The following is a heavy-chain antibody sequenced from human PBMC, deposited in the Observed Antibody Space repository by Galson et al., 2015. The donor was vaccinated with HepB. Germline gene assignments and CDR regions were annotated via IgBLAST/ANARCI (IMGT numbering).Heavy chain of an antibody. CDR2: IYPGDSDT. D-gene: IGHD3-9*01. CDR1: GYSFTSYW. CDR3: ARESPDISTGMNWFDP. J-gene: IGHJ5*02. Sequence: QSGAEVKKPGESLKISCKGSGYSFTSYWIGWVRQMPGKGLEWMGIIYPGDSDTRYSPSFQGQVTISADKSISTAYLQWSSLKASDTAMYYCARESPDISTGMNWFDPWGQGTLVTVSS. V-gene: IGHV5-51*01.